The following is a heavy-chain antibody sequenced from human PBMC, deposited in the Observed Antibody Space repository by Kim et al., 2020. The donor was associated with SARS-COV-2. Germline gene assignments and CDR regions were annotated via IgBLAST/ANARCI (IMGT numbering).Heavy chain of an antibody. CDR3: HTYYYDSSGYYPDDAFDI. V-gene: IGHV3-7*03. CDR1: GFTFSSYW. CDR2: IKQDGSEK. D-gene: IGHD3-22*01. Sequence: GGSLRLSCAASGFTFSSYWMSWVRQAPGKGLEWVASIKQDGSEKYYVDSVKGRFTISRDNAKNSLYLQMNSLRAEDTAVYYCHTYYYDSSGYYPDDAFDIWGQGTMVTVSS. J-gene: IGHJ3*02.